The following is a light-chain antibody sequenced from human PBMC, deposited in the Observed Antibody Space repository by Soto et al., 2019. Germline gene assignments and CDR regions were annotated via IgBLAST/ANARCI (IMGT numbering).Light chain of an antibody. J-gene: IGKJ1*01. CDR1: QTISSW. Sequence: DIQMTQSPSTLCGSVGHRLTISCRASQTISSWLAWYQQKPGKAPKLLIYKASTLKSGVPSRFSGSGSGTEFTLTISSLQPDDFATYYCQHYNSYSEAFGQGTKVDIK. CDR3: QHYNSYSEA. CDR2: KAS. V-gene: IGKV1-5*03.